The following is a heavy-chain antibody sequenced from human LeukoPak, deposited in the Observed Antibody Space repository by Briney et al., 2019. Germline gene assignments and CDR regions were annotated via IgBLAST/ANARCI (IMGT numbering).Heavy chain of an antibody. CDR2: ISSSSSYI. J-gene: IGHJ4*02. CDR1: GFTFSSYS. D-gene: IGHD3-22*01. CDR3: ARARYYYDSSGYYPIGY. Sequence: GGSLRLSCAASGFTFSSYSMNWVRQAPGKGLEWVSSISSSSSYIYYADSVKGRFTISRDNAKNSLYLQMNGLRAEDTAVYYCARARYYYDSSGYYPIGYWGQGTLVTVSS. V-gene: IGHV3-21*01.